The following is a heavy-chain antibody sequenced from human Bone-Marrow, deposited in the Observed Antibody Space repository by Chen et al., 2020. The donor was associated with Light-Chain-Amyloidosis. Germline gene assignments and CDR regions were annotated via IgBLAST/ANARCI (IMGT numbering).Heavy chain of an antibody. CDR2: INQSGSA. J-gene: IGHJ4*02. D-gene: IGHD3-10*01. V-gene: IGHV4-38-2*01. CDR3: ATFRAWLGEFDY. Sequence: QVQLQESGPGLVKPSETLSLTCDVSGYSISSGYYWGWIRQPPGKGLEWIGEINQSGSANYNPSLESRVTISLDTSKNQLSLSLNSVTAADTAVYHCATFRAWLGEFDYWGQGTLVTVSS. CDR1: GYSISSGYY.